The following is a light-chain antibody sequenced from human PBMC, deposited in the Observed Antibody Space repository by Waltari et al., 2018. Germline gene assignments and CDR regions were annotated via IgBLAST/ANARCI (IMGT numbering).Light chain of an antibody. Sequence: QPVLTQPPSASASLGASVTLTCPLSSAYSNYKVDWYHPRPGKGPRFVMRVGTGGIVGSKGDGIPDRFSVLGSGLNRYLTIKNIQEEDESDYHCGADLGSGNNFAQGVFGGGTKLTVL. J-gene: IGLJ3*02. CDR1: SAYSNYK. CDR3: GADLGSGNNFAQGV. CDR2: VGTGGIVG. V-gene: IGLV9-49*01.